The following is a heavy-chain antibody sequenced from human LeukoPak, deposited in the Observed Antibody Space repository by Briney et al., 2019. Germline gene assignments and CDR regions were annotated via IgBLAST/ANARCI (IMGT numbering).Heavy chain of an antibody. J-gene: IGHJ4*02. D-gene: IGHD2-8*01. Sequence: SETLSLTCTVSGGSISGYYWSWILQPPGKGLEWIGYIHYSGSTNYNPSLKSRVTISADTTKNQFSLKLSSVTAADTAVYYCARQAHCTSDLCYPFDYWGQGTLVTVSS. CDR1: GGSISGYY. CDR3: ARQAHCTSDLCYPFDY. CDR2: IHYSGST. V-gene: IGHV4-59*08.